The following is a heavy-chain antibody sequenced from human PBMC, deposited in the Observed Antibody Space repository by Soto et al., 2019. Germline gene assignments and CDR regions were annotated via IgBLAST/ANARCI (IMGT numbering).Heavy chain of an antibody. Sequence: SETLSLTCAVYGGSFSGNHLTWIRQVPGKGLGWIGEINHSGSTNYNPSLKSRVTISVDTSKNQISLKLNSVTAADTAVYYCARRYCSTTSCLAGFDPWGRGTLVTVSS. CDR1: GGSFSGNH. V-gene: IGHV4-34*01. D-gene: IGHD2-2*01. CDR2: INHSGST. CDR3: ARRYCSTTSCLAGFDP. J-gene: IGHJ5*02.